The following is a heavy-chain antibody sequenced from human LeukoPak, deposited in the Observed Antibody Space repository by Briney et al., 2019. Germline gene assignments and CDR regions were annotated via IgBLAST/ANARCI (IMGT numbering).Heavy chain of an antibody. CDR2: IWYDGSNK. D-gene: IGHD5-24*01. CDR1: GFTFSSYA. CDR3: AKLKMATGYWYFDL. Sequence: GGSLRLSCAASGFTFSSYAMSWVRQAPSKGLEWVAVIWYDGSNKYYADSVKGRFTISRDNSKNTLYLQMNSLRAEDTAVYYCAKLKMATGYWYFDLWGRGTLVTVSS. J-gene: IGHJ2*01. V-gene: IGHV3-33*06.